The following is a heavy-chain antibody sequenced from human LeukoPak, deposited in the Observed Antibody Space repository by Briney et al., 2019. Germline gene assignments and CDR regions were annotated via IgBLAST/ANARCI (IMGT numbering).Heavy chain of an antibody. Sequence: ASVKVSCKASGYTFTSYDINWVRQATGQGLEWMGWMNPNSGNTGYAQKFQGRVTVTRNTSISTAYMELSSLRSEDTAVYYCARGNYGSGSYYRSWFDPWGQGTLVTVSS. CDR3: ARGNYGSGSYYRSWFDP. J-gene: IGHJ5*02. D-gene: IGHD3-10*01. CDR2: MNPNSGNT. CDR1: GYTFTSYD. V-gene: IGHV1-8*01.